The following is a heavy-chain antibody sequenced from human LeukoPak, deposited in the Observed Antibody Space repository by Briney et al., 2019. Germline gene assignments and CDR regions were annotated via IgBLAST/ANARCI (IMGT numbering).Heavy chain of an antibody. CDR2: ISSNGGST. V-gene: IGHV3-64*02. CDR3: ARAAGYYGSGSFSLDY. Sequence: GGSLRLSCAASGFXFSSYAMFWVRQAPGKGLEYVSTISSNGGSTDYADSVKGRFTLSRDNSKNTLWLQMGSLRVEDMAVYYCARAAGYYGSGSFSLDYWGQGTLVTVSS. J-gene: IGHJ4*02. CDR1: GFXFSSYA. D-gene: IGHD3-10*01.